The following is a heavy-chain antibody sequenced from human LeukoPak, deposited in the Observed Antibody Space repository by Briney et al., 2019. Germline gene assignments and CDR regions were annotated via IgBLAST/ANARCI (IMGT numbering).Heavy chain of an antibody. CDR2: IKSKTDGGTT. CDR1: GFTFSNAW. J-gene: IGHJ4*02. V-gene: IGHV3-15*01. D-gene: IGHD3-10*01. CDR3: TTGMVRGVIIVY. Sequence: PGGSLRLSCAASGFTFSNAWMSWVRQAPGKGLEWVGRIKSKTDGGTTDYAAPVKGRFTISRDDSKNTLYLQMNSLKTEDTAVYYCTTGMVRGVIIVYWGQGTLVTVSS.